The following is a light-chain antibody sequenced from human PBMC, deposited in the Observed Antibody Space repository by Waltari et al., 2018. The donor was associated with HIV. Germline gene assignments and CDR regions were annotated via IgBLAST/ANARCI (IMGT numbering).Light chain of an antibody. CDR1: QDISSW. CDR2: GAF. CDR3: QQSNSFPLT. Sequence: DLQMTQSPYSLSASVGDTVTISRRASQDISSWLAWYQQRAGRAPRLLISGAFTLQSGVPSRFSGNGSVTDFTLTISSLQPEYFATYFCQQSNSFPLTFGPGTRLEVK. V-gene: IGKV1-12*01. J-gene: IGKJ5*01.